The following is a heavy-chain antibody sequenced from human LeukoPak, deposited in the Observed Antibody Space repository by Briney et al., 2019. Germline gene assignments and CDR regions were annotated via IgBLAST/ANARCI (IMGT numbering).Heavy chain of an antibody. J-gene: IGHJ4*02. Sequence: SVKVSCKASGGTFNHFGINWVRQAPGQGLEWMERIIPILDLTKYAPKIQDRVTITADKSTSTAYMELNSLRSEDTAVYFCARDSGRPPTSFDYWGQGTLVTVSS. D-gene: IGHD1-1*01. CDR1: GGTFNHFG. V-gene: IGHV1-69*04. CDR3: ARDSGRPPTSFDY. CDR2: IIPILDLT.